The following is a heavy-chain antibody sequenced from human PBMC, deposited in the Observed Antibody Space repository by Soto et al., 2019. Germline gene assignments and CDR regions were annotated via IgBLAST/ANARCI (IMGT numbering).Heavy chain of an antibody. CDR3: ARANLMVYAMHFDY. CDR1: GFSLSTSGMC. J-gene: IGHJ4*02. Sequence: SGPTLVNPTQTLTLTCTFSGFSLSTSGMCVSWIRQPPGKALEWLALIDWDDDKYYSTSLKTRLTISKDTSKNQVVLTMTNMDPVDTATYYCARANLMVYAMHFDYWGQGTLVTVSS. CDR2: IDWDDDK. D-gene: IGHD2-8*01. V-gene: IGHV2-70*01.